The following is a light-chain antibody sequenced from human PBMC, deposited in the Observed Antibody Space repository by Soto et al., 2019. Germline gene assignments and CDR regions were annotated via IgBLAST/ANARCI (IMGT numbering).Light chain of an antibody. V-gene: IGKV1-12*01. CDR2: GAS. CDR1: QDISSY. CDR3: QRADTFPLT. J-gene: IGKJ4*01. Sequence: DIQMTQSPSFVSASVGDRVTITCRASQDISSYLAWYQLRPGRAPKLLIFGASTLQSEVPSRFTGSGSATEFTLTITSLQPEDFATYYCQRADTFPLTFVGGTKVEFK.